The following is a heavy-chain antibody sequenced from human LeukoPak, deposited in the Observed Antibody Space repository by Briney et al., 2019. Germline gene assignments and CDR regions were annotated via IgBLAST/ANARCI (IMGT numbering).Heavy chain of an antibody. D-gene: IGHD2-2*01. CDR1: GFTFNSYW. V-gene: IGHV3-7*01. J-gene: IGHJ4*02. Sequence: GGSLRLSCTASGFTFNSYWMSWVRQAPGKGLEWVANLKQDGSEKTYVDSVRGRFTISRDNAKNSLYLQVNSLRVEDTAVYYCARQTWGGSSCFDYWGQGTLVTVSS. CDR3: ARQTWGGSSCFDY. CDR2: LKQDGSEK.